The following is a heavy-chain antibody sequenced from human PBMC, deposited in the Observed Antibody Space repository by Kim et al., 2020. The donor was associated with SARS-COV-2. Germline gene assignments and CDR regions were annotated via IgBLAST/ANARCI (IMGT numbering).Heavy chain of an antibody. J-gene: IGHJ6*02. CDR1: GFTFSSYA. CDR2: ISYDGSNK. Sequence: GGSLRLSCAASGFTFSSYAMHWVRQAPGKGLEWVAVISYDGSNKYYADSVKGRFTISRDNSKNTRYLQMNSLRAEDTAVYYCARDGSSSWSPWYYGMDVWGQGTTVTVSS. V-gene: IGHV3-30*04. D-gene: IGHD6-13*01. CDR3: ARDGSSSWSPWYYGMDV.